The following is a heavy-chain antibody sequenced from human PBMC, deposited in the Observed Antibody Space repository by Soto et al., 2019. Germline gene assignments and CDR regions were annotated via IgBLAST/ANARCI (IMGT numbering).Heavy chain of an antibody. V-gene: IGHV2-5*02. CDR1: GFSLSTNGVG. CDR3: AKKGGGDYILGY. Sequence: QITLKESGPTLVKPTQTLTLTCTFSGFSLSTNGVGVGWIRQPPGKALEWLAHIYWDDSKEYSPSLKSRLTITKDTSRNQVVLTMTNMDPVDTATYYCAKKGGGDYILGYWGQGTLVTVSS. J-gene: IGHJ4*02. D-gene: IGHD4-17*01. CDR2: IYWDDSK.